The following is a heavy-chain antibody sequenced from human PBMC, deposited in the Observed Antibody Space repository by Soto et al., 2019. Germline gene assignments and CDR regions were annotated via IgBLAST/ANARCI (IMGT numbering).Heavy chain of an antibody. Sequence: EVQLLESGGGLVQPGGSLRLSCEASGFTFSDYVMNWVRQGPGKGLEWVSTIGGAYDTYYADSVKGRFTISRDNSKSTLFLQMNNLRAEDTALYFCAKDGTTGCQHYYGMDVWGQGTTVTVSS. CDR3: AKDGTTGCQHYYGMDV. J-gene: IGHJ6*02. CDR2: IGGAYDT. CDR1: GFTFSDYV. V-gene: IGHV3-23*01. D-gene: IGHD1-1*01.